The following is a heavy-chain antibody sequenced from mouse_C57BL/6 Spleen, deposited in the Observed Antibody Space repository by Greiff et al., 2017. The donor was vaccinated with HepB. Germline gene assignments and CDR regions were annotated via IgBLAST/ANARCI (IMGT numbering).Heavy chain of an antibody. V-gene: IGHV7-3*01. D-gene: IGHD2-2*01. J-gene: IGHJ4*01. Sequence: EVQVVESGGGLVQPGGSLSLSCAASGFTFTDYYMSWVRQPPGKALEWLGFIRNKANGYTTEYSASVKGRFTISRDNSQSILYLQMNALRAEDSATYYWARYGGSGGYDVDAMDYWGQGTSVTVSS. CDR3: ARYGGSGGYDVDAMDY. CDR2: IRNKANGYTT. CDR1: GFTFTDYY.